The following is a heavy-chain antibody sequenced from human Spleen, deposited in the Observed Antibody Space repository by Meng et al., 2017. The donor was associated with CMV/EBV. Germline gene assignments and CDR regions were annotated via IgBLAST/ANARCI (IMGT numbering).Heavy chain of an antibody. CDR3: ARSRGLSITPSGPPTYGMDV. D-gene: IGHD6-25*01. V-gene: IGHV1-69*10. CDR2: IILIPGRP. J-gene: IGHJ6*02. Sequence: SVKVSCKASGGTFSKDVISWVRQAPGQGLEWMGWIILIPGRPKHAQKFQGRVTITADRSTSTAFMELTSLTSEDTAVYYCARSRGLSITPSGPPTYGMDVWGQGTTVTVSS. CDR1: GGTFSKDV.